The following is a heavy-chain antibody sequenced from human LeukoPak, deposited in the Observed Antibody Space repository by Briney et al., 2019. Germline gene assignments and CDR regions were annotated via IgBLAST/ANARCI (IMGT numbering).Heavy chain of an antibody. CDR3: ARGFASGWYSRYDP. CDR1: GGSISSSTYY. Sequence: PSETLSLTCTVSGGSISSSTYYWSWIRQPPGKELEWIGYVYHTGSTNYNPSLKSRVTISVDTSKNEFSLKMTSVTAADTAVYYCARGFASGWYSRYDPWGQGTLVTVSS. J-gene: IGHJ5*02. V-gene: IGHV4-61*01. CDR2: VYHTGST. D-gene: IGHD6-19*01.